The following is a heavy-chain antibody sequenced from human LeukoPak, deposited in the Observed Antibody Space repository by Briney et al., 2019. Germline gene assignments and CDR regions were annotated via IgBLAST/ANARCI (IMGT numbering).Heavy chain of an antibody. CDR2: IYFSGRT. CDR3: ARRRYYDGSGYLE. D-gene: IGHD3-22*01. CDR1: GDSVSRSDPY. Sequence: PSETLSLTCSVSGDSVSRSDPYWDWIRQPPGKGLEWIGTIYFSGRTYYSPSLKSRVTMSVDPSNNQFSLNLRSVTAADTAVYYCARRRYYDGSGYLEWGQGTLLSVSS. J-gene: IGHJ1*01. V-gene: IGHV4-39*01.